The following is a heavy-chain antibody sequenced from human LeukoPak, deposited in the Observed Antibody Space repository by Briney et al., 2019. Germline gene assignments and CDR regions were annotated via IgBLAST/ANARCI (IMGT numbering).Heavy chain of an antibody. CDR1: GGSISSGNYY. J-gene: IGHJ4*02. CDR3: ARGVFWSGYYGY. V-gene: IGHV4-30-4*08. D-gene: IGHD3-3*01. Sequence: SETLSLTCTVSGGSISSGNYYWSWLRPAPGKGLEWFGYIYYSGTTSNNPSLESRGTISIDTSKTQFTLKLSSVTAADTAVYYCARGVFWSGYYGYWGQGTLVTVSS. CDR2: IYYSGTT.